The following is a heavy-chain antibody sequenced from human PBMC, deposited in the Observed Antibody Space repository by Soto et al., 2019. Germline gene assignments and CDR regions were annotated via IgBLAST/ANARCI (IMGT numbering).Heavy chain of an antibody. V-gene: IGHV1-69*13. CDR1: GGTFSSYA. CDR3: ARPMTTVTNYYYYYGMDV. Sequence: GASVKVSCKASGGTFSSYAISWVRQAPGRGLEWMGGIIPIFGTPNYAQKFQGRVTIIADESTSTAYMELSSLRSEDTAVYYCARPMTTVTNYYYYYGMDVWGQGTTVTVSS. CDR2: IIPIFGTP. D-gene: IGHD4-17*01. J-gene: IGHJ6*02.